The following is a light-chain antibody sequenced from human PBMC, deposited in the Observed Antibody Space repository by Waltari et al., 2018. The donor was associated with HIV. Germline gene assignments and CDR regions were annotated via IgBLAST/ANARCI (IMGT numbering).Light chain of an antibody. V-gene: IGKV1-8*01. CDR2: ATS. CDR3: QQYYDYPRT. CDR1: QNISSF. Sequence: TCRASQNISSFLAWYQQKPGKAPKVLIYATSTLQSGVPSRFVGSGSGTDFSLTINCLQSEDFALYYCQQYYDYPRTFGQGTHLEIK. J-gene: IGKJ2*01.